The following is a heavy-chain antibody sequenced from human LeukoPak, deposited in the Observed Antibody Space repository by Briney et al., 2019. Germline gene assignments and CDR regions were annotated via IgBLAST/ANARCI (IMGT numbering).Heavy chain of an antibody. V-gene: IGHV3-23*01. CDR2: ISGSGSAT. D-gene: IGHD6-13*01. CDR1: GFTFSSYG. Sequence: GGSLRLSCAASGFTFSSYGMGWVRQAPGKGLEWVSSISGSGSATYYADSVKGRFTISRDNSNNTLHLQMNSLRAEDTAVYSCTKSGYSSSWPFDNWGQGTLVTVSS. J-gene: IGHJ4*02. CDR3: TKSGYSSSWPFDN.